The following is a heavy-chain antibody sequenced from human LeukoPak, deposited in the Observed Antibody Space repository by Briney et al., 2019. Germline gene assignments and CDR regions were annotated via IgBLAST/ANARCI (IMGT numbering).Heavy chain of an antibody. V-gene: IGHV3-21*01. CDR3: ARGPSGYHNT. CDR2: ITSSGSYI. Sequence: GGSLRLSCAASAFSFSNYNMNWVRQAPGKGLEWVSSITSSGSYIYYADSVKGRFTISRDSSKNILYLQMNNLRAEDTAVYYCARGPSGYHNTGGQGTLVTVSS. CDR1: AFSFSNYN. D-gene: IGHD5-12*01. J-gene: IGHJ4*02.